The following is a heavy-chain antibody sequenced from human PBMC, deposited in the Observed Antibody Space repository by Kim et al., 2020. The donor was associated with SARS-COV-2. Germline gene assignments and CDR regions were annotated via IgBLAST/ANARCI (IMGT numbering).Heavy chain of an antibody. D-gene: IGHD2-2*01. Sequence: GRCTISRDNSKNTLYLKMNSLRAEDTAVYYCAKGKNQPLLPRGDRGWFDPWGQGTLVTVSS. J-gene: IGHJ5*02. V-gene: IGHV3-23*01. CDR3: AKGKNQPLLPRGDRGWFDP.